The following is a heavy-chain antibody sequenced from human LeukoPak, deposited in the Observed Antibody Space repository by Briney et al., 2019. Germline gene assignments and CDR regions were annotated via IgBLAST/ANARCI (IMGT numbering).Heavy chain of an antibody. J-gene: IGHJ4*02. CDR1: GGSVGSFSIYY. D-gene: IGHD3-22*01. CDR2: IYTGGST. V-gene: IGHV4-4*07. CDR3: AMYNYDTSGFDY. Sequence: SETLSLTCSVSGGSVGSFSIYYWSWVRQPAGKGLEWIGRIYTGGSTSTSYNPSLNSRVSISVDKSKNHFSRNLRAVTAAGTAVYYGAMYNYDTSGFDYWGQGTRVSVSS.